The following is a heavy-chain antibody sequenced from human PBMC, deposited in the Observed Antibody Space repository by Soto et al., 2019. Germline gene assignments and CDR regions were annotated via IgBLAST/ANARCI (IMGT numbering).Heavy chain of an antibody. CDR2: ISGSGGST. Sequence: GGSLRLSCAASGFTFSSYAMSWVRQAPGKGLEWVSAISGSGGSTYYADSVKGRFTISRDNSKNTLYLQMNSLRAEDTAVYYCAKDSNLIWFGEYQYGMDVWGQGTTVTVSS. V-gene: IGHV3-23*01. CDR3: AKDSNLIWFGEYQYGMDV. CDR1: GFTFSSYA. D-gene: IGHD3-10*01. J-gene: IGHJ6*02.